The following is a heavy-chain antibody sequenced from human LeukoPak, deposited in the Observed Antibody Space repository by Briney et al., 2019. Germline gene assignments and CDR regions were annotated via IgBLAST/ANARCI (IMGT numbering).Heavy chain of an antibody. J-gene: IGHJ5*02. CDR3: ARGRIAVAGRGGFDP. V-gene: IGHV4-34*01. CDR2: INHSGST. D-gene: IGHD6-19*01. Sequence: PGGSLRLSCAASGFTFSSYAMSWVRQPPGKGLEWIGEINHSGSTNYNPSLKSRVTISVDTSKNQFSLKLSSVTAADTAVYYCARGRIAVAGRGGFDPWGQGTLVTVSS. CDR1: GFTFSSYA.